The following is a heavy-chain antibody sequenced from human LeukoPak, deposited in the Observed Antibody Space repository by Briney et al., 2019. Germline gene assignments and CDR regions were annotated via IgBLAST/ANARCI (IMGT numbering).Heavy chain of an antibody. V-gene: IGHV4-30-4*01. CDR1: GGSISSGDYY. D-gene: IGHD6-6*01. CDR3: ARGSWSSSIDY. Sequence: SETLSLTCTVSGGSISSGDYYWSWIRQPPGKGLEYIGYIYYSGSTHYNPSLKSRITISVDTSQNQFSLKLSSVAAADTAVYYCARGSWSSSIDYWGQGTLVTVSS. J-gene: IGHJ4*02. CDR2: IYYSGST.